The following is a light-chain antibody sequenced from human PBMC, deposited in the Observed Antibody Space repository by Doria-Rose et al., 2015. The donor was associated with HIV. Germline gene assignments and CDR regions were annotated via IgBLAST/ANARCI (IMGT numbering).Light chain of an antibody. CDR1: QSIRND. J-gene: IGKJ2*01. CDR2: AAS. CDR3: LQDYSFPLT. Sequence: ILVTHSPPSLSSSDVARAIITCRASQSIRNDLGWYHQKPGKAPKSMIYAASTLQSGVPSRFSGNGSGTDFTLAISSLQPEDSATYYCLQDYSFPLTFGQGTNLEI. V-gene: IGKV1-6*02.